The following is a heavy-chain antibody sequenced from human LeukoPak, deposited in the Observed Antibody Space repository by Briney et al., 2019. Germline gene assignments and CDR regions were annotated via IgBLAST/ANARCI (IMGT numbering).Heavy chain of an antibody. D-gene: IGHD5-18*01. CDR3: ARGGGYSYGYLDN. J-gene: IGHJ4*02. CDR2: IIPILGIA. CDR1: GGTFSSYA. Sequence: ASVKVSCKASGGTFSSYAISWVRQAPGQGLEWMGRIIPILGIANYAQKFQGRVTITADKSTSTAYMELSSLRSEDTAVYYCARGGGYSYGYLDNWGQGTLVTVSS. V-gene: IGHV1-69*04.